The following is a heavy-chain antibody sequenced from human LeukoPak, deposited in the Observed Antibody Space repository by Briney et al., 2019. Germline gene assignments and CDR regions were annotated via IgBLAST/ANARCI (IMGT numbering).Heavy chain of an antibody. CDR2: IYYSGST. D-gene: IGHD2-2*01. CDR1: GGSISSYY. CDR3: ARGKSVVPAKYYFYY. Sequence: SETLSLTCTVSGGSISSYYWSWIRQPPGKGLEWIGYIYYSGSTNYNPSLKSRVTISVDTSKNQFSLKLSSVTAADTAVYYWARGKSVVPAKYYFYYWGQGTLVTVSS. J-gene: IGHJ4*02. V-gene: IGHV4-59*01.